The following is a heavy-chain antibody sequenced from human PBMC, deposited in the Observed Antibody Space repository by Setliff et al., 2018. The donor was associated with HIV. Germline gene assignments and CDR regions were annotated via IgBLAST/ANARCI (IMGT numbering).Heavy chain of an antibody. CDR2: ISASGSS. CDR3: ARRKSGSSYRFFNY. D-gene: IGHD3-16*02. CDR1: GPPIGIGSYY. V-gene: IGHV4-61*09. J-gene: IGHJ4*02. Sequence: PSETLSLTCTVSGPPIGIGSYYWTWIRRPAGRGLEWIGHISASGSSKFNPTLQSRVTLSVDPSNNQFSLNLTSVTAADTAVYYCARRKSGSSYRFFNYWGLGSLVTVSS.